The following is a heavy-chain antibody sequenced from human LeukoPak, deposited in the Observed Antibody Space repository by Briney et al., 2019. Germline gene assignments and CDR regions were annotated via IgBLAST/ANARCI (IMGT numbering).Heavy chain of an antibody. CDR3: ARDFGYSYGYGYFDY. D-gene: IGHD5-18*01. CDR2: IIPILGIA. CDR1: GGTFSSYA. J-gene: IGHJ4*02. V-gene: IGHV1-69*04. Sequence: SVKVSCKASGGTFSSYAISWVRQAPGQGLEWMGRIIPILGIANYAQKFQGRVTITADKSTSSAYMELSSLRSEDTAVYYCARDFGYSYGYGYFDYWGQGTLVSVSS.